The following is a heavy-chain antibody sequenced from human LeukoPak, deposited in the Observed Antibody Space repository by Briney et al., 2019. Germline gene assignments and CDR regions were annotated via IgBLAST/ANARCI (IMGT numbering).Heavy chain of an antibody. J-gene: IGHJ3*01. D-gene: IGHD3-22*01. CDR3: ASRPDYYDSSGYHHDAFDA. CDR2: IKQDGSEK. CDR1: GFTFNSYW. V-gene: IGHV3-7*01. Sequence: LGGSLRLSCAVSGFTFNSYWMTWVRQAPGKGLEWVATIKQDGSEKYYVDSVKGRFTISRDNAKHSLYLQMNSLRAEDTALYYCASRPDYYDSSGYHHDAFDAWGQGTMVTVSS.